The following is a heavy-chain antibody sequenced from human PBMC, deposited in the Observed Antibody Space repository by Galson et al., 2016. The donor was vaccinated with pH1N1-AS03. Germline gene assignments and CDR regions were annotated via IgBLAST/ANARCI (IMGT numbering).Heavy chain of an antibody. J-gene: IGHJ4*02. CDR1: GDSVSSNSAA. CDR2: TYYRSRWKN. Sequence: CAISGDSVSSNSAAWNWIRLSPSRGLEWLGRTYYRSRWKNDYAVSVKSRIIINPDTPKNQFSLHLNSVTPEDTAIYYCAGMQLGALHFWGRGTLVTVSS. D-gene: IGHD1-1*01. CDR3: AGMQLGALHF. V-gene: IGHV6-1*01.